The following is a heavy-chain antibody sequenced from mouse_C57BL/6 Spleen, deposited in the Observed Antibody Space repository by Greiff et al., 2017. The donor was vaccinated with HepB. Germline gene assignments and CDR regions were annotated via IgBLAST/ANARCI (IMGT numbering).Heavy chain of an antibody. Sequence: QVQLKQPGTELVKPGASVKLSCKASGYTFTSYWMHWVKQRPGQGLEWIGNINPSNGGTNYNEKFKSKATLTVDKSSSTAHMQLSSLTSEDSAVYYCAREDGYDGYFDYWGQGTTLTVSS. D-gene: IGHD2-2*01. CDR1: GYTFTSYW. CDR2: INPSNGGT. CDR3: AREDGYDGYFDY. V-gene: IGHV1-53*01. J-gene: IGHJ2*01.